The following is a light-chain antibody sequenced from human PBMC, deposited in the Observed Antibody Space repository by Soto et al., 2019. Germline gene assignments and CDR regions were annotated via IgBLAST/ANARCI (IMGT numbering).Light chain of an antibody. Sequence: DFVMTQSPDSLAVSLGERATINCKSSPSVLFSYDNKNYLAWYQQKPGQPPKLLISWASTRESGVPDRFSGGGSRTDFTLSISSLQAEDVAVYYCEQYYNTPVTFGQGTKVEVK. CDR1: PSVLFSYDNKNY. CDR3: EQYYNTPVT. CDR2: WAS. J-gene: IGKJ1*01. V-gene: IGKV4-1*01.